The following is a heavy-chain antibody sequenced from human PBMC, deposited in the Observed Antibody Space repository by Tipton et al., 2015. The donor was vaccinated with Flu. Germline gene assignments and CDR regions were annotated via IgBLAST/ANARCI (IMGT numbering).Heavy chain of an antibody. Sequence: QVQLVQSGAEVKKPGASMKVSCKVSGYSFTDYVIQWVRQAPGQGLEWIGWIRISNGDTKYAQRFQGRVTMTRDTSINTAYLELTSLTSDDSARYYWARDLGYTSNWEFDFWGQGTLVIVSS. D-gene: IGHD7-27*01. J-gene: IGHJ4*02. CDR2: IRISNGDT. V-gene: IGHV1-2*02. CDR3: ARDLGYTSNWEFDF. CDR1: GYSFTDYV.